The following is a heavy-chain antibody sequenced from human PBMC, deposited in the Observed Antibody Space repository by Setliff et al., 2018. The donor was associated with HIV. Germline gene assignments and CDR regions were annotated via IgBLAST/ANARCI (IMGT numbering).Heavy chain of an antibody. V-gene: IGHV4-59*12. CDR2: IYYSGST. D-gene: IGHD6-13*01. CDR1: GASISSFY. Sequence: PSETLSLTCTVSGASISSFYWSWIRQPPGKGLDWIGYIYYSGSTNYQPSLKSRVSMSADTPKSQFSLNLTSLTAGDTAVYYCARGTKGSRWSVTRINWFDTWGQGTLVTVSS. CDR3: ARGTKGSRWSVTRINWFDT. J-gene: IGHJ5*02.